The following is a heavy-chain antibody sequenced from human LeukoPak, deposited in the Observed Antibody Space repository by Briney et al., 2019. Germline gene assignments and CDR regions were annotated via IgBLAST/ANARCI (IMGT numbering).Heavy chain of an antibody. J-gene: IGHJ4*02. Sequence: ASVKVSCKASGGTFNNYAFSWVRQAPGQGLEWMGGIIPIFDTAHYAQKFQGRVTITADESTSTAYMELSSLRSEDTAVYYCARDATLLWFGETLGGNFDYWGQGTLVTVSS. CDR1: GGTFNNYA. CDR3: ARDATLLWFGETLGGNFDY. V-gene: IGHV1-69*13. CDR2: IIPIFDTA. D-gene: IGHD3-10*01.